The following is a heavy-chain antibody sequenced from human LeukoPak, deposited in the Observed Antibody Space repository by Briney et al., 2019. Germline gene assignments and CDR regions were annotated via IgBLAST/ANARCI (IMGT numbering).Heavy chain of an antibody. D-gene: IGHD5-18*01. Sequence: ASVKVSCKASGYTSTGYYMHWVRQAPGQGLEWMGRINPNSGGTNYAQKFQGRVTMTRDTSISTAYMELSRLRSDDTAVYYCARVSGYSYEIDYWGQGTLVTVSS. CDR2: INPNSGGT. CDR1: GYTSTGYY. J-gene: IGHJ4*02. V-gene: IGHV1-2*06. CDR3: ARVSGYSYEIDY.